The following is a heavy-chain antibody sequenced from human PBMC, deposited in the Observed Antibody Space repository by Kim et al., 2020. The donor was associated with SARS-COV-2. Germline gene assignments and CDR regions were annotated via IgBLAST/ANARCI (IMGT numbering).Heavy chain of an antibody. V-gene: IGHV3-33*01. CDR3: ARDSIVSSWSWFDP. CDR1: GFTFSSYG. D-gene: IGHD6-13*01. CDR2: IWYDGSNK. J-gene: IGHJ5*02. Sequence: GGSLRLSCAASGFTFSSYGMHWVRQAPGKGLEWVAVIWYDGSNKYYADSVKGRFTISRDNSKNTLYLQMNSLRAEDTAVYYCARDSIVSSWSWFDPWGQGTLVTVSS.